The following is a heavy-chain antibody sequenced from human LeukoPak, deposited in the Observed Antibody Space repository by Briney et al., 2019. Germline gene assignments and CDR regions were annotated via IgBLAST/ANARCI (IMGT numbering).Heavy chain of an antibody. CDR2: ISSSSSYI. D-gene: IGHD3-22*01. V-gene: IGHV3-21*01. CDR3: ARERRYDSSGYYYY. Sequence: GSLRLSCAASGFTFSSYSMNWVRQAPGKGLEWVSSISSSSSYIYYADSVKGRFTISRDNAKNSLYLQMDSLRAEDTAVYYCARERRYDSSGYYYYWGQGTLVTVSS. J-gene: IGHJ4*02. CDR1: GFTFSSYS.